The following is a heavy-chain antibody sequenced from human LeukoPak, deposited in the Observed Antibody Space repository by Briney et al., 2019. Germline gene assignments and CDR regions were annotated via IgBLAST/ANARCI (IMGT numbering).Heavy chain of an antibody. CDR2: FDPGDGET. CDR3: ARAHVDTVATIKFDY. D-gene: IGHD5-12*01. CDR1: GYTLTELS. Sequence: GASVKVSCKVSGYTLTELSMHWVRQAPGKGLEWMGGFDPGDGETIYAQKFQGRVTMTEDTSTDTAYMELSSLRSEDTAVYYCARAHVDTVATIKFDYWGQGTLVTVSS. V-gene: IGHV1-24*01. J-gene: IGHJ4*02.